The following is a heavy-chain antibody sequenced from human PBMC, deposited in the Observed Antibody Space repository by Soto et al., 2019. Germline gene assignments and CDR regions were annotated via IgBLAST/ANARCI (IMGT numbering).Heavy chain of an antibody. D-gene: IGHD2-15*01. Sequence: QVQLVQSGAEVKKPGSSVKVSCKASGGTFSSYAISWVRQAPGQGLEWMGGFMPIFGTANYAQKFQGRVTITEDESTRTAYMELSSLRSKDTAVYYCASSYCSGGSGYANWFDPWGQGTLVIVAS. CDR2: FMPIFGTA. J-gene: IGHJ5*02. CDR1: GGTFSSYA. V-gene: IGHV1-69*12. CDR3: ASSYCSGGSGYANWFDP.